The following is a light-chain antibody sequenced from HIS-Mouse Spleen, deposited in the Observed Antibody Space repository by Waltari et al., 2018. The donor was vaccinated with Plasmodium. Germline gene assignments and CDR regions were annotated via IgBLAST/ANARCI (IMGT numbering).Light chain of an antibody. CDR1: ALPKKY. CDR3: YSTDSSGNHRV. Sequence: SYELTQPPSVSVSPGQTARITCSGDALPKKYAYWYQQKSGQAPVLVIYEDSKRPSGIRGRFSGCRSGTMATLTISGAQVEDEADYYCYSTDSSGNHRVFGGGTKLTVL. J-gene: IGLJ3*02. V-gene: IGLV3-10*01. CDR2: EDS.